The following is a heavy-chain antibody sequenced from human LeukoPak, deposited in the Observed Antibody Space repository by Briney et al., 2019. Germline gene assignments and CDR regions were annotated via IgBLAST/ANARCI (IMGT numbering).Heavy chain of an antibody. Sequence: PGGSLRLSCAASGFTFSSYAMSWVRQAPGKGLEWVSAISGSGGSTYYADSVKGRFTISRDNSKNTLYLQMNSLRAEDTAVYYCARDGSLGIDAFDIWGPGTMVTVSS. J-gene: IGHJ3*02. CDR2: ISGSGGST. CDR1: GFTFSSYA. V-gene: IGHV3-23*01. CDR3: ARDGSLGIDAFDI. D-gene: IGHD2-2*03.